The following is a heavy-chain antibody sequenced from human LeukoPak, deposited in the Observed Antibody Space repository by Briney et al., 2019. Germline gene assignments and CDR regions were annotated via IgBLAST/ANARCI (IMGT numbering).Heavy chain of an antibody. CDR3: ARQTGSGLFILP. V-gene: IGHV4-39*01. CDR2: IYYSGNT. D-gene: IGHD3/OR15-3a*01. CDR1: SFTSYW. Sequence: SFTSYWIGWVRQMPGKGLEWIGSIYYSGNTYYNASLKSQVSISIDTSKNQFSLKLTSVTAADTAVYYCARQTGSGLFILPGGQGTLVTVSS. J-gene: IGHJ4*02.